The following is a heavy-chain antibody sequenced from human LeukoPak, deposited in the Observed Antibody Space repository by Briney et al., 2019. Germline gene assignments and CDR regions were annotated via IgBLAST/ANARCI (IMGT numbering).Heavy chain of an antibody. J-gene: IGHJ4*02. CDR3: ARVFDS. V-gene: IGHV4-39*07. CDR1: GGSVYTSDYY. CDR2: IFYTGKT. Sequence: SETLSLSCTVSGGSVYTSDYYWGWVRQPPGKGPEWIGDIFYTGKTNYNPSLKSRVSISIDTSKNQFSLKLTSVTAADTAVYYCARVFDSWGQGTLVTVSS.